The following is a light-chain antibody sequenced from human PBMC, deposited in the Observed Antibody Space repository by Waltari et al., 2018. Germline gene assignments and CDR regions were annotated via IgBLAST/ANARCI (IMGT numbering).Light chain of an antibody. CDR1: RSNIGSNT. CDR2: LDD. J-gene: IGLJ2*01. Sequence: QSVLTQPPSTSGTPGERVTISCSGGRSNIGSNTVDWYKQVPGTAPQLRIYLDDQRTSGVPDRFSASKSGTSASLASSGLQSGDEADYYCSTWDDSLNDVLFGGGTRVTVL. CDR3: STWDDSLNDVL. V-gene: IGLV1-44*01.